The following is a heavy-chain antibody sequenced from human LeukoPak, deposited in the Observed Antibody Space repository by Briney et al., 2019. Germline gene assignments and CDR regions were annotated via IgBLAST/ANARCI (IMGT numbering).Heavy chain of an antibody. J-gene: IGHJ4*02. V-gene: IGHV3-7*02. CDR1: GFPLVNNW. CDR2: IKQDGRET. CDR3: ARAPYSNWGNY. Sequence: GGSLRLSCAASGFPLVNNWMTWVRQAPGKGLEWVATIKQDGRETYYVDSVKGRFTISRDNARDSVYLQMNILRAEDAAVYYCARAPYSNWGNYWGQGTLVTVSS. D-gene: IGHD4-11*01.